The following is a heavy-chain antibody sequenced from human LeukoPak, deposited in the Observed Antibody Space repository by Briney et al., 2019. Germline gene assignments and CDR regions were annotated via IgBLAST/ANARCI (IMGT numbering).Heavy chain of an antibody. CDR1: GGSFSGYY. V-gene: IGHV4-34*01. CDR2: INHSGST. Sequence: SETLSLTCAVYGGSFSGYYWSWIRQPPGKGLEWIGEINHSGSTNYNPSLKSRVTISLDTSKNQFSLKLSSVTAADTAVYYCAGTLDVVADDAFDIWGQGTMVTVSS. D-gene: IGHD5-12*01. J-gene: IGHJ3*02. CDR3: AGTLDVVADDAFDI.